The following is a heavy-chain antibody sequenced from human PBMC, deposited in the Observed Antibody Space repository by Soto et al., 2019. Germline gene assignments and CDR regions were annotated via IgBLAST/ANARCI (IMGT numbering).Heavy chain of an antibody. CDR3: ASRVEGLYSGNDRYYFDY. CDR2: IYYSGTS. V-gene: IGHV4-39*01. Sequence: SETLSLTCSVSGGSISTSAYYWGWIRQPPGKGLEWIGTIYYSGTSYHNPSLKSRVTISVDTSKNQFSLTLTSVTAADTAVYYCASRVEGLYSGNDRYYFDYWGQGTLVTVSS. J-gene: IGHJ4*02. D-gene: IGHD5-12*01. CDR1: GGSISTSAYY.